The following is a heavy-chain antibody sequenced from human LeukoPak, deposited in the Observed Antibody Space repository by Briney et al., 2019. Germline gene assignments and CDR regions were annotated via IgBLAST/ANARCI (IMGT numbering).Heavy chain of an antibody. J-gene: IGHJ5*02. D-gene: IGHD2-15*01. CDR3: AKISWDGRGTFS. CDR1: AFTFSTYS. CDR2: IRGGGGDT. Sequence: QPGGSLRLSCAASAFTFSTYSMSWVRQAPGKGLVWVSAIRGGGGDTYYAHSVKGRFTISRDNSKDTLSLQMNSLRVEDTALYYCAKISWDGRGTFSCGRGTLVTVSS. V-gene: IGHV3-23*01.